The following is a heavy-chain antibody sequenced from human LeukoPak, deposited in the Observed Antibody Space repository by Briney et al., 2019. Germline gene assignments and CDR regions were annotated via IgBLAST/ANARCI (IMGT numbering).Heavy chain of an antibody. CDR1: GFTFSSYS. J-gene: IGHJ4*02. Sequence: GGSLRLSCAASGFTFSSYSMNWIRQAPGQGLEWVANIKEDGSEKNYVDSVKGRFTISRDNAKNSLYLQMNSLRVEDTAVYYCARDPSSLRDSYDYWGQGTLVIVSS. CDR2: IKEDGSEK. D-gene: IGHD3/OR15-3a*01. CDR3: ARDPSSLRDSYDY. V-gene: IGHV3-7*01.